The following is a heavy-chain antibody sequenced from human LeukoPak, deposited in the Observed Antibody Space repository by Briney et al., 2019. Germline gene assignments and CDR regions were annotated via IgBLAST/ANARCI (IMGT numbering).Heavy chain of an antibody. V-gene: IGHV4-59*08. CDR2: IHYSGST. J-gene: IGHJ4*02. CDR1: GGSISSYY. CDR3: ATTRREDGSGSFDY. Sequence: SETLSLTCTVSGGSISSYYWSWIRQPPGKGLEWIGYIHYSGSTNYNPSLKSRVTISVDTSKNQFSLKPSSVTAADTAVYYCATTRREDGSGSFDYWGQGTLVTVSS. D-gene: IGHD3-10*01.